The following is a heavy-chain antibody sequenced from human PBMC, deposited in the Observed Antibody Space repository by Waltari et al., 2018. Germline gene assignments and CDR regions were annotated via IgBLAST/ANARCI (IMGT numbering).Heavy chain of an antibody. Sequence: QVPLQESGPGLVKPSQTLSLTCTVAGGSISSGSYYWSWIRQPAGNGLEWIGRIYTSGSTNYNPSLKSRVTISVDTSKNQFSLKLSSVTAADTAVYYCAREANYYDSSGYYYGAFDIWGQGTMVTVSS. CDR1: GGSISSGSYY. J-gene: IGHJ3*02. V-gene: IGHV4-61*02. CDR2: IYTSGST. CDR3: AREANYYDSSGYYYGAFDI. D-gene: IGHD3-22*01.